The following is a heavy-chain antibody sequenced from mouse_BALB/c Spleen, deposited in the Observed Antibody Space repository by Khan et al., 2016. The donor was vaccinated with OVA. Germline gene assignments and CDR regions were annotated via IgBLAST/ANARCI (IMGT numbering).Heavy chain of an antibody. D-gene: IGHD2-10*01. CDR1: GYTFTSFG. Sequence: QVQLKQSGPELKKPGETVKISCKASGYTFTSFGMNWVKQAPGKGLEWMGWINTYTGEPTYADDFKGRFAFSLETSASTAYLQINNLKNEDTATYFCARPPYYSYANAYWGQGTTVTVSS. V-gene: IGHV9-3-1*01. CDR2: INTYTGEP. J-gene: IGHJ4*01. CDR3: ARPPYYSYANAY.